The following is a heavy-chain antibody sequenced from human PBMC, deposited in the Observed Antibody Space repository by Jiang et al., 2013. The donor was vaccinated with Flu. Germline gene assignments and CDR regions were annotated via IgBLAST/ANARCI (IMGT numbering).Heavy chain of an antibody. CDR1: GFSLSTSGMC. J-gene: IGHJ5*02. CDR2: IDWDDDK. V-gene: IGHV2-70*01. D-gene: IGHD6-19*01. Sequence: KPTQTLTLTCTFSGFSLSTSGMCVSWIRQPPGKALEWLALIDWDDDKYYSTSLKTRLTISKDTSKNQVVLTMTNMDPVDTATYYCARGLFQWLVEGYWFDPWGQGTLVTVSS. CDR3: ARGLFQWLVEGYWFDP.